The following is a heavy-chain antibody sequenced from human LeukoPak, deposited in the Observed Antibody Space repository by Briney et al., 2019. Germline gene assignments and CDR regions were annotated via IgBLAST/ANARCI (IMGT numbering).Heavy chain of an antibody. CDR3: ARDRGIVGAPDY. J-gene: IGHJ4*02. CDR1: GGSFSGYY. V-gene: IGHV4-34*01. Sequence: SSETLSLTCAVYGGSFSGYYWSWIRQPPGKGLEWIGEINHSGSTNYNPSLKSRATISVDTSKNQFSLKLSSVTAADTAVYYCARDRGIVGAPDYWGQGTLVTVSS. D-gene: IGHD1-26*01. CDR2: INHSGST.